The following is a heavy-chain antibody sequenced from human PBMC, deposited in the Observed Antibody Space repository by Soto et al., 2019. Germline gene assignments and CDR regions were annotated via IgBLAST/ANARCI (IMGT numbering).Heavy chain of an antibody. Sequence: QVQLVESGGGVVQPGRSLRLSCEASGFTFSSYGMHWVRQAPGKGLEWVAFISYDGSNEYYADSVRGRFAISRDNSRNSVSLHLSSLRGEDTAVYYCAKAISASGSCSDSWGQGSLVTVSS. CDR3: AKAISASGSCSDS. V-gene: IGHV3-30*18. CDR1: GFTFSSYG. D-gene: IGHD2-2*01. J-gene: IGHJ4*02. CDR2: ISYDGSNE.